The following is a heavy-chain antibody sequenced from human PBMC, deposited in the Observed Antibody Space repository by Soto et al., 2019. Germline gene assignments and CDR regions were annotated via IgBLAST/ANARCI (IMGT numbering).Heavy chain of an antibody. CDR2: IIPILGIT. J-gene: IGHJ3*01. Sequence: QVQLVQSGAAVKQPGSSVKVSCKASGGAFSYYTITWVRQAPGQGLEWMGRIIPILGITNYAHKFQGRVTIAADTSTTTAYMELSSLRSDDTAVYYCAKSQTMADAFDLWGQGTMVTVSS. CDR3: AKSQTMADAFDL. CDR1: GGAFSYYT. V-gene: IGHV1-69*02. D-gene: IGHD1-1*01.